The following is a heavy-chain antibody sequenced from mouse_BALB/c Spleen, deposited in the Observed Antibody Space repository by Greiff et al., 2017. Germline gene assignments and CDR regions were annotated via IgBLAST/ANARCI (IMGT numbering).Heavy chain of an antibody. CDR2: INSNGGST. CDR3: ARDDGLPYAMDY. Sequence: EVQRVESGGGLVQPGGSLKLSCAASGFTFSSYGMSWVRQTPDKRLELVATINSNGGSTYYPDSVKGRFTISRDNAKNTLYLQMSSLKSEDTAMYYCARDDGLPYAMDYWGQGTSVTVSS. CDR1: GFTFSSYG. J-gene: IGHJ4*01. D-gene: IGHD2-4*01. V-gene: IGHV5-6-3*01.